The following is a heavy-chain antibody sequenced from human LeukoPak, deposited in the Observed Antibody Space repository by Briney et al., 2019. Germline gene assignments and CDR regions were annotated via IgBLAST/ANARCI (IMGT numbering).Heavy chain of an antibody. J-gene: IGHJ4*02. Sequence: SETLSLTCAVYGGSFSGYYWSWIRQPPGKGLEWIGEINHSGSTNYNPSLKSRVTISVDTSKNQFSLKLSSVTAADTAVYYCARGVIVGATGLGFDYWGQGTLVTVSS. CDR3: ARGVIVGATGLGFDY. D-gene: IGHD1-26*01. V-gene: IGHV4-34*01. CDR2: INHSGST. CDR1: GGSFSGYY.